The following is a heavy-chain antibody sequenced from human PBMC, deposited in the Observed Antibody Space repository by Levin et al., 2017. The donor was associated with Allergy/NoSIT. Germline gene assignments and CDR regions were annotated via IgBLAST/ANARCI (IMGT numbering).Heavy chain of an antibody. Sequence: SETLSLTCAVSGGSISSSNWWSWVRQPPGKGLEWIGEIYHSGSTNYNPSLKSRVTISVDKSKNQFSLKLSSVTAADTAVYYCARDKYGDYGSSAFDIWGQGTMVTVSS. D-gene: IGHD4-17*01. V-gene: IGHV4-4*02. CDR2: IYHSGST. J-gene: IGHJ3*02. CDR3: ARDKYGDYGSSAFDI. CDR1: GGSISSSNW.